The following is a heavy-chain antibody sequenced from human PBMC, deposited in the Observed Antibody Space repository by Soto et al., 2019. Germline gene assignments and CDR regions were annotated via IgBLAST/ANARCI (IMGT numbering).Heavy chain of an antibody. D-gene: IGHD4-17*01. Sequence: QVLLVQSEGEVKKPGASVKVSCKASGYTFLDYGISWLRQAPGQGLEWMGWISAYNGDTKFAQSLQGRVIMTVDTSTTTAYMELRSLTYDVTAVYYCARSVRPTDWFDPWGQGSLVTVSS. CDR2: ISAYNGDT. CDR1: GYTFLDYG. V-gene: IGHV1-18*01. J-gene: IGHJ5*02. CDR3: ARSVRPTDWFDP.